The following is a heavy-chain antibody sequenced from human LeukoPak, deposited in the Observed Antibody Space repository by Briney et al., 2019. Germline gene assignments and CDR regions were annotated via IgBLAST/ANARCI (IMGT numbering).Heavy chain of an antibody. D-gene: IGHD3-3*01. CDR3: ARVRSGYDYYYYYMDV. J-gene: IGHJ6*03. V-gene: IGHV4-59*01. CDR2: IYYSGST. CDR1: GGSISTYY. Sequence: SETLSLTCTVSGGSISTYYWNWIRQPPGKGLEWIGCIYYSGSTSYNPSLKSRVTISVDTSKNQFSLKLSSVTAADTAVYYCARVRSGYDYYYYYMDVWGKGTTVTVSS.